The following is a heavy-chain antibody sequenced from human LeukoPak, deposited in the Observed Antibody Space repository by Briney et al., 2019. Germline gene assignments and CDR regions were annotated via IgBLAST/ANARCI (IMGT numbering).Heavy chain of an antibody. D-gene: IGHD1-26*01. Sequence: GRSLRLSCAASGFTFDDYAMHWVRQAPGKGLEWVSGISWNSGSIGYADSVKGRFTISRDNAKNSPYLQMNSLRAEDTALYYCAKDSSSGSYQLQYFDYWGQGTLVTVSS. CDR2: ISWNSGSI. CDR3: AKDSSSGSYQLQYFDY. V-gene: IGHV3-9*01. J-gene: IGHJ4*02. CDR1: GFTFDDYA.